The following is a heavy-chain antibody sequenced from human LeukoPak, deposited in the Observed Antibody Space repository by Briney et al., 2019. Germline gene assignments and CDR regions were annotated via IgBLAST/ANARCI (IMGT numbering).Heavy chain of an antibody. Sequence: GGSLRLSCAASGMTVSSNYIMWVRQPPGKGLEWVSSIYTGGSTYYADAVKGRFTISRDNSKNTVNLQMNSLRAEDTAVYYCARDQASSSSSPYWGQGTLVTVSS. CDR3: ARDQASSSSSPY. J-gene: IGHJ4*02. CDR1: GMTVSSNY. CDR2: IYTGGST. D-gene: IGHD2-2*01. V-gene: IGHV3-66*01.